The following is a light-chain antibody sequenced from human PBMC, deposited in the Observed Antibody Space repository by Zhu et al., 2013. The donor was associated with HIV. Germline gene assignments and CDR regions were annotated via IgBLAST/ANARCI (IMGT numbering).Light chain of an antibody. V-gene: IGKV3-11*01. CDR1: QGVGRD. Sequence: EVVMTQSPVTLSGSLGEGATLSCRASQGVGRDLAWYQQKPGQAPRLLIHGASSRPTGIPDRFSGSGSGTDFTLTISSLEPEDFAVYYCQQRSNWPPITFGQGTRLEIK. CDR3: QQRSNWPPIT. J-gene: IGKJ5*01. CDR2: GAS.